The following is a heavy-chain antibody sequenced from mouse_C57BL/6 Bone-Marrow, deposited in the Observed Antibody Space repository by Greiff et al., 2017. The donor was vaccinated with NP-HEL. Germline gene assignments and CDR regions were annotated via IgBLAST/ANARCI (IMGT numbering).Heavy chain of an antibody. D-gene: IGHD1-1*01. J-gene: IGHJ4*01. V-gene: IGHV1-15*01. CDR3: TGTTVVENAMDY. CDR1: GYTFTDYG. CDR2: IDPVTGGT. Sequence: VKLVESGAELVRPGASVTLSCKASGYTFTDYGMHWVKQTPVHGLEWIGAIDPVTGGTHYNQKFKGKAILTADKSSSTAYMERRSLTSEDSAVDYCTGTTVVENAMDYWGQGTSGNVSS.